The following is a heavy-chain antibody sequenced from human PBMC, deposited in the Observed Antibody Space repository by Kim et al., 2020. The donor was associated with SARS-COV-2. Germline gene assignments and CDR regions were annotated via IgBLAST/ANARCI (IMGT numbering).Heavy chain of an antibody. CDR1: GGSFSGYY. Sequence: SETLSLTCAVYGGSFSGYYWSWIRQPPGKGLEWIGEINHSGSTNYNPSLKSRVTISVDTSKNQFSLKLSSVTAADTAVYYCARAGSSSWYGRRWFDPWGQGTLVTVSS. CDR3: ARAGSSSWYGRRWFDP. V-gene: IGHV4-34*01. D-gene: IGHD6-13*01. J-gene: IGHJ5*02. CDR2: INHSGST.